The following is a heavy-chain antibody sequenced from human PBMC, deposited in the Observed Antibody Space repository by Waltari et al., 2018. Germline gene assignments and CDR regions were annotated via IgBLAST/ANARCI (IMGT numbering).Heavy chain of an antibody. Sequence: QVQLQESGPGLVKPSETLSLTCTVSGGSISSHYWSWIQQPPGKGLEWIGYIYYSGSTNYNPSLKSRVTISVDTSKNQFSLKLSSVTAADTAVYYCAREDGYKEWFDPWGQGTLVTVSS. CDR3: AREDGYKEWFDP. CDR2: IYYSGST. CDR1: GGSISSHY. V-gene: IGHV4-59*11. J-gene: IGHJ5*02. D-gene: IGHD5-12*01.